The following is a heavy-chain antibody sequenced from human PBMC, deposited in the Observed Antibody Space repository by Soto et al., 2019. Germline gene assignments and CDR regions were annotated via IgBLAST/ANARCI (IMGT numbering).Heavy chain of an antibody. CDR3: TRDRLTLTTSLIFDF. CDR2: ISPYSGKT. V-gene: IGHV1-18*01. CDR1: GYTFTNYG. J-gene: IGHJ4*02. Sequence: QVQLVQSGAEVKKPGASVKVSCKASGYTFTNYGIAWVRQAPGQGLEWMGWISPYSGKTDYRQNLQGRVTMTADTSTTTAYMELRSLRSDGTAVYYCTRDRLTLTTSLIFDFWGQGTLVTVSS. D-gene: IGHD3-9*01.